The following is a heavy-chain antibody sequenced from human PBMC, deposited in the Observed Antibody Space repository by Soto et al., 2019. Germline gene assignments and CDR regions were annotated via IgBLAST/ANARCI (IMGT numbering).Heavy chain of an antibody. D-gene: IGHD2-21*02. CDR1: GYTFTSYD. V-gene: IGHV1-8*01. J-gene: IGHJ6*02. CDR3: ARVVVTTYYYYGMDV. Sequence: ASVKVSCKASGYTFTSYDINWVRQATGQGLEWMGWMNPNSGNTGYAQKFQGRVTMTRNTSISTAYMELSSLRSEDTAVYYCARVVVTTYYYYGMDVWGQGTTVTVSS. CDR2: MNPNSGNT.